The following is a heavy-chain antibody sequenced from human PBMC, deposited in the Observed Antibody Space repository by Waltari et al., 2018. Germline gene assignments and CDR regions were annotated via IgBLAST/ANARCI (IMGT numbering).Heavy chain of an antibody. CDR3: ARDSRIAAAGYYYGMDV. CDR2: IIPIFGTA. D-gene: IGHD6-13*01. CDR1: GGTFSSYA. J-gene: IGHJ6*02. Sequence: QVQLVQSGAEVKKPGSSVKVSCKASGGTFSSYAISWVRQAPGQGLEWMGGIIPIFGTANYAQKCQGRVTITADESTSTAYMELSSLRSEDTAVYYCARDSRIAAAGYYYGMDVWGQGTTVTVSS. V-gene: IGHV1-69*01.